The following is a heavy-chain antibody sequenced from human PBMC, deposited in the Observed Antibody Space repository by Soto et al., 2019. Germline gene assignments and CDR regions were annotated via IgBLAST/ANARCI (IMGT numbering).Heavy chain of an antibody. Sequence: PSETLSLTCTVSGGSISSYYWSWIRQPPGKGLEWIGYIYYSGSTNYNPSLKSRVTISVDTSKNQFSLKLSSVTAADTAVYYCARSIVGAPLSVWGQGTLVTVSS. D-gene: IGHD1-26*01. CDR1: GGSISSYY. J-gene: IGHJ4*02. CDR3: ARSIVGAPLSV. CDR2: IYYSGST. V-gene: IGHV4-59*01.